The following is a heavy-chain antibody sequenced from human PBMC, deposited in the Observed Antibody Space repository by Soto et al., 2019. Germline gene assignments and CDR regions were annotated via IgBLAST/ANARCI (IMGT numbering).Heavy chain of an antibody. CDR2: INTYNGNT. CDR3: XXXXXXXXPSPQDV. Sequence: QVQLVQSGAEVKNPGASVKVSCKTSGYVFTSYGIGWARQAPGQGLEWMGWINTYNGNTNYAQNLQGRVTLTTDIXXXXXXXXXXXXXXXXXXXXXXXXXXXXXXPSPQDVWGQGTTVNVSS. V-gene: IGHV1-18*01. J-gene: IGHJ6*02. CDR1: GYVFTSYG.